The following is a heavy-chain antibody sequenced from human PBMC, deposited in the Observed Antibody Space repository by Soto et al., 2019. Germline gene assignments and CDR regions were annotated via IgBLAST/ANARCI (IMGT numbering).Heavy chain of an antibody. Sequence: DLVESGGGVVQPGRSHRLSCVVSAASGYTFRNYAIHWVRQAPGKGLEWVAVISYDGSNKYYANSVRGRFTISRDKSKSTLSLQMNSLIAEDTSVYYCSLVPFPVFLDSIGPHRSARYWGPGCLLTVSS. D-gene: IGHD3-22*01. J-gene: IGHJ4*02. CDR3: SLVPFPVFLDSIGPHRSARY. V-gene: IGHV3-30-3*01. CDR1: GYTFRNYA. CDR2: ISYDGSNK.